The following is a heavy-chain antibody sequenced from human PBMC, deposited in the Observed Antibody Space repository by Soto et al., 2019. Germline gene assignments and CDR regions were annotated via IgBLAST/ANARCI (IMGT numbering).Heavy chain of an antibody. J-gene: IGHJ4*02. V-gene: IGHV3-23*01. CDR2: LNGSGGST. CDR1: GFTFSNYA. D-gene: IGHD3-10*01. CDR3: ARGFSAGKGSPTDF. Sequence: EVQLSESGGGLVQPGGSLRLSCAASGFTFSNYAMTGVRQAPGKGLEWVSGLNGSGGSTSSADSVKGRFAISRDNSKNTLYLQMNNLRDGDTAVYYCARGFSAGKGSPTDFWGQGTLVTVSS.